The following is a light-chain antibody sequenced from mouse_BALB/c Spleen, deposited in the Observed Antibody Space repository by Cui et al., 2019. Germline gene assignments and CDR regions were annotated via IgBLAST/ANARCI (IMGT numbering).Light chain of an antibody. J-gene: IGKJ2*01. CDR2: LAS. CDR3: LQHWNYPLT. CDR1: QNVRTA. V-gene: IGKV6-14*01. Sequence: DIVMTQPQTFMSTSVGDRVSITCKASQNVRTAVAWYQQKPGQSPKALIYLASNRHTGVPDRFTGSGSGTDFTLTISNVQSEDLADYFCLQHWNYPLTFGGGTKLEIK.